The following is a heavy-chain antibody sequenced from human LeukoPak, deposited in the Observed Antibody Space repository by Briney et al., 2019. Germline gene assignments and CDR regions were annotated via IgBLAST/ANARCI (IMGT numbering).Heavy chain of an antibody. CDR2: IQQDGSEK. Sequence: PGGSLRLSCAASGFTFSSYGMHWVRQAPGKGLEWVANIQQDGSEKYYVDSVKGRFTISRDNTENSLYLQMNSLRAEDTAVYYCAREPRTVWGSYDAFDIWGQGTMVTVSS. V-gene: IGHV3-7*01. D-gene: IGHD7-27*01. J-gene: IGHJ3*02. CDR3: AREPRTVWGSYDAFDI. CDR1: GFTFSSYG.